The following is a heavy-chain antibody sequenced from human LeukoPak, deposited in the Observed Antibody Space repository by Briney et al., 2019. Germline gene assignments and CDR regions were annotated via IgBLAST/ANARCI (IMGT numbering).Heavy chain of an antibody. V-gene: IGHV3-11*06. J-gene: IGHJ4*02. Sequence: GGSLRLSCAASGFTFSDYYMSWIRQAPGKGLEWVSYISSSSSYTNYADSVKGRFTISRDNAKNSLYLQMNSLRAEDTAVYYCAKHPRHCAGDCYSDFDYWGQGTLVTVSS. CDR1: GFTFSDYY. CDR2: ISSSSSYT. D-gene: IGHD2-21*02. CDR3: AKHPRHCAGDCYSDFDY.